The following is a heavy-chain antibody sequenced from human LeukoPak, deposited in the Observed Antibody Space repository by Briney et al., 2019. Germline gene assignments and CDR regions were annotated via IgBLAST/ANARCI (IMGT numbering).Heavy chain of an antibody. D-gene: IGHD3-10*01. CDR2: INHSGST. V-gene: IGHV4-34*01. Sequence: SETLSLTCAVYGGSFSGYYWSWIRQPPGKGLEWIGEINHSGSTNYDQSLKSRVTISVDTSKNQFSLKLSSVTAADTAVYYCAREIYYAFDIWGQGTMVTVSS. CDR1: GGSFSGYY. CDR3: AREIYYAFDI. J-gene: IGHJ3*02.